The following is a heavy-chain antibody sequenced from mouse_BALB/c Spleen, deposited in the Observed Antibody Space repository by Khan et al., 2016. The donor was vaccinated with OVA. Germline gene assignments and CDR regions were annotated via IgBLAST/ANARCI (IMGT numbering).Heavy chain of an antibody. CDR1: GFNIKDTY. Sequence: VQLQQSGAELMKPGASVKLSCTVSGFNIKDTYMHWVKQRPEQGLEWMGRIDPANDNSIYDPKFQGKATMTADTSSNTADLQLTSLTSEDTAVAYYAYSLLLYAMDYWGQGTSVPVSS. J-gene: IGHJ4*01. CDR2: IDPANDNS. V-gene: IGHV14-3*02. CDR3: AYSLLLYAMDY. D-gene: IGHD1-2*01.